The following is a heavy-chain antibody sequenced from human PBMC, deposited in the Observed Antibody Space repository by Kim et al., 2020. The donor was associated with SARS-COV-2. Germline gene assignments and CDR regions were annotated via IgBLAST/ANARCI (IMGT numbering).Heavy chain of an antibody. CDR1: GYSFTSYG. D-gene: IGHD3-10*01. CDR2: INTNTGSP. V-gene: IGHV7-4-1*02. Sequence: ASVKVSCKASGYSFTSYGMNWVQLAPGHGLEWMGWINTNTGSPTYARDFAGRFVFSVDTSVSTAYLQITSLKADDTAVYFCARANSYYGSGSFYYWGQGTLVTVSS. CDR3: ARANSYYGSGSFYY. J-gene: IGHJ4*02.